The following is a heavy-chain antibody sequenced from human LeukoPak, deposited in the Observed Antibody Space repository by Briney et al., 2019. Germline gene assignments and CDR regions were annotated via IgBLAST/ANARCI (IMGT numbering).Heavy chain of an antibody. J-gene: IGHJ3*02. D-gene: IGHD1-1*01. Sequence: PSETLSLTCAVYGGSFSGHYWSWIRQPPGKGLEWIGKINHSGSTNYNPSLKSRVTISVDTSKNQFSLQLNSVTPEDTAVYYCASGMEAFDIWGQGTMVTVSS. CDR1: GGSFSGHY. CDR2: INHSGST. V-gene: IGHV4-34*01. CDR3: ASGMEAFDI.